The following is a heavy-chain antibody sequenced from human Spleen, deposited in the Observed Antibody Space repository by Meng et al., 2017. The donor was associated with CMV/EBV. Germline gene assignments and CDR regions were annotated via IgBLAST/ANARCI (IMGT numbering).Heavy chain of an antibody. CDR2: IYYSGSP. V-gene: IGHV4-30-4*08. CDR3: AKDLCIGGANGGFGY. Sequence: LRLSCTVPGGSISSGDYYWSWIRQPPGKGLECIGYIYYSGSPDYNPSLKSRVTISVDTSKNQFSLQPSSVTAADTAVYYCAKDLCIGGANGGFGYWGQGTLVTVSS. J-gene: IGHJ4*02. CDR1: GGSISSGDYY. D-gene: IGHD1-26*01.